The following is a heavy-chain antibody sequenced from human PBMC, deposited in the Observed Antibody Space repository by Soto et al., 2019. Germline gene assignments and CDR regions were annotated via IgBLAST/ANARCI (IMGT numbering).Heavy chain of an antibody. CDR1: GFTFSSYA. CDR3: AKDPWQYFYWSFNAFDI. V-gene: IGHV3-23*01. Sequence: GGSLRLSCAASGFTFSSYAMSWVRQAPGKGLEWVSAISGSGGSTYYADSVKGRFTISRDNSKNTLYLQMNSLRAEDTAVYYCAKDPWQYFYWSFNAFDIWGQGTMVIVS. D-gene: IGHD3-9*01. J-gene: IGHJ3*02. CDR2: ISGSGGST.